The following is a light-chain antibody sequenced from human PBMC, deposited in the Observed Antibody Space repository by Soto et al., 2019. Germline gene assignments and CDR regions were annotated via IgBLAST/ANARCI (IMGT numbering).Light chain of an antibody. Sequence: ALTQPASVSGSPGQSITISCTGTSSDVGGYNYVSWYQQHPGKAPKLMIYDVSNRPSGVSNRFSGSKSGNTASLTISGLQAEDEADYYCSSYTSSSTIYVFGTGTKVTVL. J-gene: IGLJ1*01. V-gene: IGLV2-14*01. CDR3: SSYTSSSTIYV. CDR2: DVS. CDR1: SSDVGGYNY.